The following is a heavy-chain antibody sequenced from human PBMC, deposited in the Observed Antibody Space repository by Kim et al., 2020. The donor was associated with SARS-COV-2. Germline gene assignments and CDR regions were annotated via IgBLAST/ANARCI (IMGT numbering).Heavy chain of an antibody. J-gene: IGHJ5*02. Sequence: SETLSLTCTVSGGSISGYYYNWVRQPAGKGLEWIGSMHTSGTTNYNPSLMSRVTLSLDTSKNHFSLKLTSVTAADTAAYYCARGLGWLPSSWGQGTLVTVSS. D-gene: IGHD3-3*01. CDR3: ARGLGWLPSS. CDR1: GGSISGYY. V-gene: IGHV4-4*07. CDR2: MHTSGTT.